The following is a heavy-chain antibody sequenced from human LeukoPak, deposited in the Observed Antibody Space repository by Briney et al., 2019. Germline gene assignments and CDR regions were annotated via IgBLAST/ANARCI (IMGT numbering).Heavy chain of an antibody. Sequence: TGGSLRLSCAASGFTFDTYAMSWVRQAPGMGLEWVSAISGSGDSTYFADSVKGRFTISRDNSKNTLYLQMNSLRAEDTAVYYCAKLYPRSTVQGDDAFDIWGQGTMVTVSS. CDR3: AKLYPRSTVQGDDAFDI. V-gene: IGHV3-23*01. CDR2: ISGSGDST. CDR1: GFTFDTYA. D-gene: IGHD3-16*01. J-gene: IGHJ3*02.